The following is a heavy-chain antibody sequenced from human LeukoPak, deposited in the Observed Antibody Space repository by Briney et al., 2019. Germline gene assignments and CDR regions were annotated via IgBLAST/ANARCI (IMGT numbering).Heavy chain of an antibody. CDR1: GFTFTNYA. Sequence: GGSLRLSCAASGFTFTNYAMHWVRQAPGKGLEWVAVISYDGSNEYYADSVEGRFSISRDNSKNTEILQMDSLTPEDTAMYFCAKSAVIIGYFDYWGQGTLVTVSS. V-gene: IGHV3-30*18. D-gene: IGHD2-21*01. CDR3: AKSAVIIGYFDY. J-gene: IGHJ4*02. CDR2: ISYDGSNE.